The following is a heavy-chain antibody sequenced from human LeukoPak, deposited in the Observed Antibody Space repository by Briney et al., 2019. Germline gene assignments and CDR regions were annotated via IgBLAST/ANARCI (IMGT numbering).Heavy chain of an antibody. D-gene: IGHD6-19*01. J-gene: IGHJ6*03. CDR3: AAGYSSGWPEYYYYYYMDV. CDR1: GGSISSYY. CDR2: IYYSGST. V-gene: IGHV4-59*01. Sequence: PSETLTLTCTVSGGSISSYYWSWIRQPPGKGLEWIGYIYYSGSTNYNPSLKSRVTISVDTSKNQFSLKLSSVTAADTAVYYCAAGYSSGWPEYYYYYYMDVWGKGTTVTISS.